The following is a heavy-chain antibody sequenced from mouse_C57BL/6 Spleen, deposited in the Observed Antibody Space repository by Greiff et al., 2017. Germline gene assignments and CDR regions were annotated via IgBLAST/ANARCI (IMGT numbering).Heavy chain of an antibody. CDR2: IYPGGGYT. CDR3: ARLGYDYGEGWYFDV. D-gene: IGHD2-4*01. CDR1: GYTFTNYW. V-gene: IGHV1-63*01. J-gene: IGHJ1*03. Sequence: QVQLQQSGAELVRPGTSVKMSCKASGYTFTNYWIGWAKQRPGHGLEWIGDIYPGGGYTNYNEKFKGKTTLTADKSSSTAYMQFSSLTSEDSAIYYCARLGYDYGEGWYFDVWGTGTTVTVSS.